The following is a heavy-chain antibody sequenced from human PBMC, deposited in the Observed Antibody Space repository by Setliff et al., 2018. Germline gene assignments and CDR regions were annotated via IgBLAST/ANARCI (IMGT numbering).Heavy chain of an antibody. V-gene: IGHV1-69*05. J-gene: IGHJ6*03. CDR3: VRALAYYYMDV. CDR1: GGTFRSYG. CDR2: IIPNFGTT. Sequence: SVKVSCKASGGTFRSYGISWVRQAPGQGLEWMGGIIPNFGTTSYAQKFQGRVTITTDESTNTAYMELSSLRSDDPAVFYCVRALAYYYMDVWGKGTTVTVSS.